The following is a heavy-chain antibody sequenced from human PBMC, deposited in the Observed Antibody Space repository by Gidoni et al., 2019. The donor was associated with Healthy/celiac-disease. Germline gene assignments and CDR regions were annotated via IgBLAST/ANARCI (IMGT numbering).Heavy chain of an antibody. CDR2: ISGSGVST. CDR1: GFTFSIYA. J-gene: IGHJ5*02. Sequence: EVQLLESGGGLVQPGGYLRLSWSPSGFTFSIYAMSWVRLAPVKGLEWVSAISGSGVSTYYADSVKGRFTISRDNSKNTLYLQMNSLRAEDTAVYYCAKAPLWFGELSNWFDPWGQGTLVTVSS. CDR3: AKAPLWFGELSNWFDP. V-gene: IGHV3-23*01. D-gene: IGHD3-10*01.